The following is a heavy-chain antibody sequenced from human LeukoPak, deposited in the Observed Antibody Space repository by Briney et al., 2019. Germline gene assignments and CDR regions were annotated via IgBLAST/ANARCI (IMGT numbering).Heavy chain of an antibody. Sequence: PGGSLRLSCAAFAFTVSSNYMSWVRLAPGKGLEWVSVIYSGGNTYYADSVKGRFTISRDNSKNTLYLQMNSLRAEDTAVYYCARGRPWYYFDYWGQGTLVTVSS. CDR1: AFTVSSNY. CDR2: IYSGGNT. J-gene: IGHJ4*02. V-gene: IGHV3-66*01. CDR3: ARGRPWYYFDY. D-gene: IGHD4/OR15-4a*01.